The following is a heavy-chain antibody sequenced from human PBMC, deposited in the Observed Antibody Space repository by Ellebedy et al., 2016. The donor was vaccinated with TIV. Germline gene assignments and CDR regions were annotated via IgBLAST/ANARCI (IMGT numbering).Heavy chain of an antibody. D-gene: IGHD3-9*01. CDR2: ISGSGGST. CDR3: ASGYFVWSQFDY. V-gene: IGHV3-23*01. CDR1: GFSFSTYG. J-gene: IGHJ4*02. Sequence: GESLKISCVASGFSFSTYGLHRVRQAPGKGLEWVSAISGSGGSTKYADSVKGRFTISRDSSNNTLYLQMSSLRAEDTAVYYCASGYFVWSQFDYWGQGTLVTVSS.